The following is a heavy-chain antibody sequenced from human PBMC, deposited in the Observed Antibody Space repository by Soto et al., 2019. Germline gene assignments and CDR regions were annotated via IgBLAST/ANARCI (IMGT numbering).Heavy chain of an antibody. D-gene: IGHD4-17*01. CDR1: DYSISTYY. V-gene: IGHV4-4*07. Sequence: PSETLSLTCTVSDYSISTYYLSWIRQPAGKGLEWVGRIYTNGGTTYNPSLKSRVHVSVDTSKKQLSLKLSSVTAADTAVYYCARDRTVDYVEYYFDYWGQGTLVTVSS. CDR2: IYTNGGT. J-gene: IGHJ4*02. CDR3: ARDRTVDYVEYYFDY.